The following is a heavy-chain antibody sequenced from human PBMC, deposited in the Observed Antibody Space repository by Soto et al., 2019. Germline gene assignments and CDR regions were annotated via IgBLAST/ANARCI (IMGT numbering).Heavy chain of an antibody. CDR3: AKDVDIVVVPAAIGPAGGMDV. CDR2: ISWDGGST. CDR1: GFTFDDYT. J-gene: IGHJ6*02. V-gene: IGHV3-43*01. D-gene: IGHD2-2*02. Sequence: GGSLRLSCAASGFTFDDYTMHWVRQAPGKGLEWVSLISWDGGSTYYADSVKGRFTISRDNSKNSLYLQMNSLRTEDTALYYCAKDVDIVVVPAAIGPAGGMDVWGQGTTVTVSS.